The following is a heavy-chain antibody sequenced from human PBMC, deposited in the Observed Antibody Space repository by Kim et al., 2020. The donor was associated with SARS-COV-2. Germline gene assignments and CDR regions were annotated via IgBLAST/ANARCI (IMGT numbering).Heavy chain of an antibody. CDR3: AREFDYYGTTALYYFDF. CDR2: ICFDGSNI. V-gene: IGHV3-33*01. CDR1: GFTFSCCA. J-gene: IGHJ4*02. Sequence: GGSLRLSCAASGFTFSCCAMHWVRQAPGKGLEWVAVICFDGSNIYYADSVKGRFTISRDNSKNTLYLQMNSLRAEDTAVYYCAREFDYYGTTALYYFDFWGQGALVTVSS. D-gene: IGHD3-10*01.